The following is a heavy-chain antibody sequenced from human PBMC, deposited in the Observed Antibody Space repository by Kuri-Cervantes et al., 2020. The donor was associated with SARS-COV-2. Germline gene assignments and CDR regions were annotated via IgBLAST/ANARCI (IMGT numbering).Heavy chain of an antibody. J-gene: IGHJ4*02. CDR1: GFTFSSYA. D-gene: IGHD3-22*01. V-gene: IGHV3-23*01. CDR2: ISGSGGST. CDR3: AKAHDLTYDNSVGTN. Sequence: GGSLRLSCAASGFTFSSYAMSWVRQAPGKGLEWVSAISGSGGSTYYADSVKGRFTISRDNSKNTLYLQMNSLRAEDTAVYYCAKAHDLTYDNSVGTNWGQGTLVTVSS.